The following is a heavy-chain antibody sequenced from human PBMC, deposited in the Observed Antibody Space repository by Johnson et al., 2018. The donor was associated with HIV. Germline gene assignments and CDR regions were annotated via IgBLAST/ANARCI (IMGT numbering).Heavy chain of an antibody. CDR1: GFTFSSYG. J-gene: IGHJ3*02. CDR3: AKEGYCSGGSCYSNAFDI. CDR2: IRYDGSNK. V-gene: IGHV3-30*02. D-gene: IGHD2-15*01. Sequence: QVLLVESGGGVVQPGGSLRLSCAASGFTFSSYGMHWVRQAPGKGLEWVAFIRYDGSNKYYADSVKGRFTISRDNSKNTLYLQMNSLRAEDTAVYYCAKEGYCSGGSCYSNAFDIWGQGTMVTVSS.